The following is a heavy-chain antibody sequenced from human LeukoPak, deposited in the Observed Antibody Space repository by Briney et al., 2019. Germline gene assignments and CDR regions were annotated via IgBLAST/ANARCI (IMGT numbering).Heavy chain of an antibody. D-gene: IGHD3-22*01. Sequence: SVKVSCKASVGTFSSYAISWVRQAPGQGLEWMGGIIPIFGTANYAQKFQGRVTITTDESTSTAYMELSSLRSEDTAVYYCARADRSTIRSWFDPWGQETLVTVSS. CDR1: VGTFSSYA. CDR3: ARADRSTIRSWFDP. CDR2: IIPIFGTA. V-gene: IGHV1-69*05. J-gene: IGHJ5*02.